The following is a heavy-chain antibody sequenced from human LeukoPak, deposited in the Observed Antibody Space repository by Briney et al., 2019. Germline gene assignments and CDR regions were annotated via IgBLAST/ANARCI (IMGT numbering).Heavy chain of an antibody. Sequence: GGSLRLSCAASGFTFSSYSMNWVRQAPGKGLEWVSSISSSSSYIYYADSVKGRFTISRDNAKNSLYLQINSLRAEDTAVYYCARRRYSGSSQHFDYWGLGTLVTVSS. V-gene: IGHV3-21*01. D-gene: IGHD1-26*01. J-gene: IGHJ4*02. CDR2: ISSSSSYI. CDR3: ARRRYSGSSQHFDY. CDR1: GFTFSSYS.